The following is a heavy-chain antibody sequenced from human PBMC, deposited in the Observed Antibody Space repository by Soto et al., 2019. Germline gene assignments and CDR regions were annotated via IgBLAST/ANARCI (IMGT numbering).Heavy chain of an antibody. J-gene: IGHJ4*02. CDR3: ARAGFWSGAYYFDY. Sequence: SETLSLTCTVSGGSISSYYWSWIRQPAGKGLEWIGRIYTSGSTNYNPSLKSRVTMSVDTSKNQFSLKLSSVTAADTAVYYRARAGFWSGAYYFDYWGQGXLVTVYS. V-gene: IGHV4-4*07. D-gene: IGHD3-3*01. CDR1: GGSISSYY. CDR2: IYTSGST.